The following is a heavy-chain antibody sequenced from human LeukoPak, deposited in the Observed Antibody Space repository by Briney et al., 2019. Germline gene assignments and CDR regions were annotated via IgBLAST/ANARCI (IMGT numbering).Heavy chain of an antibody. V-gene: IGHV4-61*08. CDR2: IYYSGTT. Sequence: SETLSLTCTVSGGSISSYSGGSISHYYWNWIRQPPGRGLEWIGYIYYSGTTWYNPSLKGRVTISVDTSKSQVPLTLNSVTAADTAVYYCARDFTHGDYYFDYWGQGTLVTVSS. D-gene: IGHD4-17*01. CDR1: GGSISSYSGGSISHYY. J-gene: IGHJ4*02. CDR3: ARDFTHGDYYFDY.